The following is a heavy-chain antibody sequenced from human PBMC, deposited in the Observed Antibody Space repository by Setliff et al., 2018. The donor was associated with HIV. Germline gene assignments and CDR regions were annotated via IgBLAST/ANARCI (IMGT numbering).Heavy chain of an antibody. J-gene: IGHJ3*01. CDR1: GYMFIAYG. CDR2: IGPYNGRT. V-gene: IGHV1-18*01. CDR3: ARDDGCYNYAEAFDV. Sequence: ASVKVSCKTSGYMFIAYGMSWVRRAPGQGLEWMGWIGPYNGRTEYAQEFQGRVSLTIDTSASTAYMELRSLRSDDTDVYDCARDDGCYNYAEAFDVWGQGTMVTVSS. D-gene: IGHD3-16*01.